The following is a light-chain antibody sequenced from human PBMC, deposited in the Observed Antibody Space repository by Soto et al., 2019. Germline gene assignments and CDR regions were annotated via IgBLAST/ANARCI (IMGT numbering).Light chain of an antibody. CDR1: SSDVGGYNY. J-gene: IGLJ3*02. Sequence: QSALTQPPSASGSPGQSVTISCTGTSSDVGGYNYVSWYQQHPGKAPKLMIYEVSKRPSGVPDRFSGSKSGTSASLAISGLQSEDEADYYCATRDERLSGRVFGGGTKLTVL. CDR2: EVS. CDR3: ATRDERLSGRV. V-gene: IGLV2-8*01.